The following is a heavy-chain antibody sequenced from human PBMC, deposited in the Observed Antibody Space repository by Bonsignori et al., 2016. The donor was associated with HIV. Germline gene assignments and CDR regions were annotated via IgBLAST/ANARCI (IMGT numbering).Heavy chain of an antibody. CDR2: ISSSSSYI. D-gene: IGHD2-21*01. V-gene: IGHV3-21*01. Sequence: VRQAPGKGLEWVSSISSSSSYIYYADSVKGRFTISRDNAKNSLYLQMNSLRAEDTAVYYCARAFTRDCGDDSCLWGQGTLVTVSS. J-gene: IGHJ4*02. CDR3: ARAFTRDCGDDSCL.